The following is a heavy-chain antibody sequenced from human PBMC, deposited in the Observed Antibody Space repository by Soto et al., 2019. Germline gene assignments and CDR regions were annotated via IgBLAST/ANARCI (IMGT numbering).Heavy chain of an antibody. CDR2: INAGNGNT. D-gene: IGHD6-6*01. Sequence: ASVKVSCKASGYTFTSYAMHWVRQAPGQRLEWMGWINAGNGNTKYSQKFQGRVTITRDTSASTAYMELSSLRSEDTAVYYCARDSSPYSSSHNLLAPCGQGTLVTVSS. CDR1: GYTFTSYA. V-gene: IGHV1-3*01. J-gene: IGHJ5*02. CDR3: ARDSSPYSSSHNLLAP.